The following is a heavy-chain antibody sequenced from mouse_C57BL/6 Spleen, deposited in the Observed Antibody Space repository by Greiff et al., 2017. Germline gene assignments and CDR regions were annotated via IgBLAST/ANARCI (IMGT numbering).Heavy chain of an antibody. CDR2: IYPGNSDT. J-gene: IGHJ3*01. Sequence: VQLQQSGTVLARPGASVKMSCKTSGYTFTSYWMHWVKQRPGQGLEWIGAIYPGNSDTSSNQKFKGKAKLTAVTAASTAYMELSSLTNEDSAVYYCTRKGYDYDPFAYWGQGTLVTVSA. D-gene: IGHD2-4*01. V-gene: IGHV1-5*01. CDR1: GYTFTSYW. CDR3: TRKGYDYDPFAY.